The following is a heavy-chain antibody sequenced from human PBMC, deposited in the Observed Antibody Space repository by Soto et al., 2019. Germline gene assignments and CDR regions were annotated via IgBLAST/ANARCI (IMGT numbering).Heavy chain of an antibody. J-gene: IGHJ6*01. D-gene: IGHD2-2*01. CDR3: AKDGEEPDDIRMDV. V-gene: IGHV3-30*18. CDR1: GFTFSSYG. Sequence: QVQLVESGGGVVQPGRSLRLSCAASGFTFSSYGMHWVRQAPGKGLEWVAVISYDGSNKYYADSVKARFTISRDNSKNTLYLQMNSQRAEDTAVYYCAKDGEEPDDIRMDVWGQGTTDTVSS. CDR2: ISYDGSNK.